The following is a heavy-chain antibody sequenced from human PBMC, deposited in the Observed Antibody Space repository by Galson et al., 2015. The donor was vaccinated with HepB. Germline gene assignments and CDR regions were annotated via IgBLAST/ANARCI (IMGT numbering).Heavy chain of an antibody. V-gene: IGHV5-51*01. J-gene: IGHJ4*02. CDR3: ARHNLLDSGEMATNDY. CDR1: GYSFTSYW. Sequence: QSGAEVKKPGESLKISCKGSGYSFTSYWIGWVRQMPGKGLEWMGIIYPGDSDTRYSPSFQGQVTISADKSISTAYLQWSSLKASDTAMYYCARHNLLDSGEMATNDYWGQGTLVTVSS. CDR2: IYPGDSDT. D-gene: IGHD5-24*01.